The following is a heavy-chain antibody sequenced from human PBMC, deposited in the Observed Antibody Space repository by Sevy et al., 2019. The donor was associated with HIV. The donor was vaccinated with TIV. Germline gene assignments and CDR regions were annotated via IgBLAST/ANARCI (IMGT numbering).Heavy chain of an antibody. CDR1: GGSINNYY. Sequence: SETLSLTCSVSGGSINNYYWSWIRQPPGKGLEWIGNISYSGNTNYNPSFKSRVTISVDTSKNQFSLKLRSVTAADTAVYYCARRKWFDVWGQGTLVTVSS. CDR2: ISYSGNT. CDR3: ARRKWFDV. J-gene: IGHJ5*02. V-gene: IGHV4-59*01.